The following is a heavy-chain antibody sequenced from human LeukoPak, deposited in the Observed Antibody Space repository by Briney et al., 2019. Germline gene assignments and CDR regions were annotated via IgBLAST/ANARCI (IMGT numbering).Heavy chain of an antibody. J-gene: IGHJ4*02. CDR1: GFTVSSNY. CDR2: IYSGGST. CDR3: ARELRGYSYGPSFDY. Sequence: GGSLRLSCAASGFTVSSNYMSWVRQAPGKGLEWVSVIYSGGSTYYADSVKGRFTISRDNSKNTLYPQMNSLRAEDTAVYYCARELRGYSYGPSFDYWGQGTLVTVSS. V-gene: IGHV3-53*01. D-gene: IGHD5-18*01.